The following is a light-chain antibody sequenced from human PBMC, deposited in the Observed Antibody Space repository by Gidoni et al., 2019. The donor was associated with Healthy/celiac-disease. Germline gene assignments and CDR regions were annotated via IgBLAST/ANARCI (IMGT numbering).Light chain of an antibody. CDR2: KAS. J-gene: IGKJ1*01. Sequence: DIQMPHSPSTLSASVGDRVTITCRASQSISSWLAWYQQKPGKAPKLLIYKASSLESGVPARFSGSGSGTEFTLTISSRQPDDFATYYCQQYNSYSRTCGQGTKVEIK. V-gene: IGKV1-5*03. CDR1: QSISSW. CDR3: QQYNSYSRT.